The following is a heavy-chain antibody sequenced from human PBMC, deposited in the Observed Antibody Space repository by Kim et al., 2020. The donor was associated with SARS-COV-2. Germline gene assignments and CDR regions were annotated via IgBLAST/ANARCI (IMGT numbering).Heavy chain of an antibody. CDR3: TRVPATTLAFWDAFDI. J-gene: IGHJ3*02. D-gene: IGHD1-1*01. Sequence: SVSGRFTISRDDSKNTAYLQMNNLKTEHTAVYYCTRVPATTLAFWDAFDIWGRGTMVTVSS. V-gene: IGHV3-73*01.